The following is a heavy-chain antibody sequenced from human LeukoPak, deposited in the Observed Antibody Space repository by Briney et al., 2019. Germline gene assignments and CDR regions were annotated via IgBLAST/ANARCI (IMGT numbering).Heavy chain of an antibody. Sequence: SETLSLTCTVSGGSISSGAYYWSWIRQHPGKGLECIEYIYYSGSTYYNPSLKSRVTISVDTSKNQFSLNLRSVTAADTAVYYCARDSSTWWFDYWGQGTLVTVSS. CDR1: GGSISSGAYY. CDR3: ARDSSTWWFDY. J-gene: IGHJ4*02. D-gene: IGHD6-13*01. V-gene: IGHV4-31*03. CDR2: IYYSGST.